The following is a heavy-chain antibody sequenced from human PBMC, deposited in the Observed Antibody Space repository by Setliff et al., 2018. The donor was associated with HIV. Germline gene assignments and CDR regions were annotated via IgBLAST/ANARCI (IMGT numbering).Heavy chain of an antibody. CDR2: IYWNNNK. CDR3: AYSGRQLRGPCFDF. Sequence: ESGPTLVNPTQTLTLTCTFSGLSLSTSGVGVGWIRQSPGKALEWLAFIYWNNNKHYSTSLKSRLTVTKDTSKNRVVFTMTNMDPVDTATYYCAYSGRQLRGPCFDFWGQGTPVTVSS. J-gene: IGHJ4*02. V-gene: IGHV2-5*01. D-gene: IGHD1-1*01. CDR1: GLSLSTSGVG.